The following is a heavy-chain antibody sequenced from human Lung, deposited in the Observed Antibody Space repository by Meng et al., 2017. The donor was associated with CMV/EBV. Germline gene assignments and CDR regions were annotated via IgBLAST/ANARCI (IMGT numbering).Heavy chain of an antibody. J-gene: IGHJ3*02. D-gene: IGHD3-16*01. CDR3: ARAPQSVGESFDI. Sequence: TLSLXXTVSGGAINSGGYYWSWIRQHPGKGLEWIGYIYYSGSGYYNPSLRSRITMSVDTSKNQFSLKLTSVTAADTAVYYCARAPQSVGESFDIWGQGXMVIVSS. CDR2: IYYSGSG. CDR1: GGAINSGGYY. V-gene: IGHV4-31*03.